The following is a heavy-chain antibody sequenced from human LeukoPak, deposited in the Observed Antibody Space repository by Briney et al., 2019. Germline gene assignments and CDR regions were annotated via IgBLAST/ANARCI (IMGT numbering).Heavy chain of an antibody. J-gene: IGHJ4*02. CDR2: ISAYNGNT. Sequence: ASVKVSCRASGYTFTNYDINWVRQAPGQGLEWMGWISAYNGNTNYAQKLQGRVTMTTDTSTSTAYMELRSLRSDDTAVYYCARGGGLGYCSSTSCYVTDSYIDYWGQGTLVTVSS. D-gene: IGHD2-2*01. CDR3: ARGGGLGYCSSTSCYVTDSYIDY. V-gene: IGHV1-18*01. CDR1: GYTFTNYD.